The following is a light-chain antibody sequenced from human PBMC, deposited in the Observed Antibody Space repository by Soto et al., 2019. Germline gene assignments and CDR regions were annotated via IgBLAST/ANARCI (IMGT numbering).Light chain of an antibody. V-gene: IGLV2-14*03. CDR3: SSYTSRSTYV. CDR1: ISDVGGYNY. CDR2: DVS. Sequence: QSALTQPASVSGSPGQSITISCTGTISDVGGYNYVSWYQQHPGKAPKLMIFDVSNRPSGVSNRFSGSKSGYTASLTISGLQAEDEADYYCSSYTSRSTYVFGTGTKLTVL. J-gene: IGLJ1*01.